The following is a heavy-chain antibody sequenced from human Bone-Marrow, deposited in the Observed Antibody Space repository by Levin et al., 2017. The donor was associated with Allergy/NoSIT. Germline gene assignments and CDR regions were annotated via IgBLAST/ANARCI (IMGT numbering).Heavy chain of an antibody. CDR3: ARTYDSSGYYDWDFDY. J-gene: IGHJ4*02. CDR1: GGTFSSYT. V-gene: IGHV1-69*02. D-gene: IGHD3-22*01. Sequence: KISCKASGGTFSSYTISWVRQAPGQGLEWMGRIIPILGIANYAQKFQGRVTITADKSTSTAYMELSSLRSEDTAVYYCARTYDSSGYYDWDFDYWGQGTLVTVSS. CDR2: IIPILGIA.